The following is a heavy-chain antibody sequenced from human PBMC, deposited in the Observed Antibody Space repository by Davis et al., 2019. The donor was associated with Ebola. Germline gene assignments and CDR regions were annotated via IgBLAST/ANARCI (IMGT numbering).Heavy chain of an antibody. V-gene: IGHV3-7*01. CDR2: IKQDGSEK. CDR1: GFTFSSYW. J-gene: IGHJ4*02. CDR3: ARGPSFLVS. D-gene: IGHD2/OR15-2a*01. Sequence: GESLKISCAASGFTFSSYWMSWVRQAPGKGLEWVANIKQDGSEKYYVDSVKGRFTISRDNAKNTLYLQMNSLRAEDTAVYYCARGPSFLVSWGQGTLVTVSS.